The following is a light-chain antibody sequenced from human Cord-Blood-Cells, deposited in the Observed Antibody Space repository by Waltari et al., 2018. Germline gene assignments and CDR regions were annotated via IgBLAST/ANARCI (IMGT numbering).Light chain of an antibody. V-gene: IGKV3-15*01. J-gene: IGKJ5*01. CDR3: QQYNNWPPIT. CDR2: GAS. Sequence: EIVMTQSPSPLSVAPGERATLSCSAGQRVSSKLAWYQQKPGQAPRLLIYGASTRATGIPARFSGSGSGTEFTLTISSLQSEDFAVYYCQQYNNWPPITFGQGTRLEIK. CDR1: QRVSSK.